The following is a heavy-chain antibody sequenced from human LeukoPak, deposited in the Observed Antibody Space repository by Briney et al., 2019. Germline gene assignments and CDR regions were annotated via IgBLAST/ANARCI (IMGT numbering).Heavy chain of an antibody. J-gene: IGHJ3*02. Sequence: GESLKISCKGSGYSFTSYWIGWVRQMPGKALEWMGIIYPGDSDTRYSPSFQGQVTISADKSISTAYLQWSSLEASDTAMYYCARHRPNCGGDCYSGAFDIWGQGTMVTVSS. CDR3: ARHRPNCGGDCYSGAFDI. V-gene: IGHV5-51*01. D-gene: IGHD2-21*02. CDR1: GYSFTSYW. CDR2: IYPGDSDT.